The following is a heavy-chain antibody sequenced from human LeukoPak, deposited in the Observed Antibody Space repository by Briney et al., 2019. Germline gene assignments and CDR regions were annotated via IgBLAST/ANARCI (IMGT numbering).Heavy chain of an antibody. D-gene: IGHD3-3*01. CDR3: ARGRTILGVVINSYWYFDL. J-gene: IGHJ2*01. CDR2: INSVSSHI. Sequence: GGSLRLSCVVSGFTFSSFAMNWVRQAPGKGLEWVSSINSVSSHIYYAGSVRGRFTISRDNAKDSVFLQMNSLRAEDTAVYYCARGRTILGVVINSYWYFDLWGRGTLVTVSS. CDR1: GFTFSSFA. V-gene: IGHV3-21*01.